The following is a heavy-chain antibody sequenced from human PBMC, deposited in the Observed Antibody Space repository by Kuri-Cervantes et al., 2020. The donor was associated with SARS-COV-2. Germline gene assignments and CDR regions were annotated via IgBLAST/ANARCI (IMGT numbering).Heavy chain of an antibody. J-gene: IGHJ4*02. D-gene: IGHD6-19*01. V-gene: IGHV4-39*01. CDR1: GGSISSSSYY. Sequence: SETLSLTCTVSGGSISSSSYYWGWIRQPPGKGLEWIGSIYYSGSTYYNPSLKGRVTISVDTSKNQFSLKLSSVTAADTAVYYCARHARGWYRDDYWGQGTLVTVSS. CDR2: IYYSGST. CDR3: ARHARGWYRDDY.